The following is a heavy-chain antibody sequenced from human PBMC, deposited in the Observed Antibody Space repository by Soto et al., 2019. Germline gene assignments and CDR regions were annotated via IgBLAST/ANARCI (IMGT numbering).Heavy chain of an antibody. CDR3: AKQNMIFGAVIDFYYDGLDV. V-gene: IGHV3-23*01. Sequence: GGALRLPCPASGFTFSRYAMSWVRQAPGKGLEWVAVISGSGGSTYYAHAVKGRFTISRNNSKNTLYLQMNSLRAEDTAVYYCAKQNMIFGAVIDFYYDGLDVWGQGTTVTVSS. D-gene: IGHD3-3*01. CDR1: GFTFSRYA. J-gene: IGHJ6*02. CDR2: ISGSGGST.